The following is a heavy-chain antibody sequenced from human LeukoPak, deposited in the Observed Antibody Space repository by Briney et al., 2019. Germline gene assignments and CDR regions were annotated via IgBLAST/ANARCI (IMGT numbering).Heavy chain of an antibody. J-gene: IGHJ6*03. V-gene: IGHV1-18*01. Sequence: GASVTVSCKASGYTFTSYGISWVWQAPGQGLEWMGGFSAYNCNRNYAQKLQCRVTRTTDTSTSTAYMELRSLRSDDTAVYYCAKQPLNKDTGYIDVWGKGTTVTVSS. CDR2: FSAYNCNR. D-gene: IGHD1/OR15-1a*01. CDR1: GYTFTSYG. CDR3: AKQPLNKDTGYIDV.